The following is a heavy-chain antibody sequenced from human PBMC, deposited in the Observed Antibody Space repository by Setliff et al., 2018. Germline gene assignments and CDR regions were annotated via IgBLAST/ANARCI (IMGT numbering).Heavy chain of an antibody. CDR1: GDSIRRGDY. Sequence: LSLTCTVSGDSIRRGDYWSWIRQHPGKGLEWIGYIHHSGETFYNPSLRSRVIISVDTSKNQFSLKVTSLIAADTAVYYCARHGNFWSGFDYWGQGTLVTVSS. D-gene: IGHD3-3*01. CDR3: ARHGNFWSGFDY. J-gene: IGHJ4*02. CDR2: IHHSGET. V-gene: IGHV4-31*03.